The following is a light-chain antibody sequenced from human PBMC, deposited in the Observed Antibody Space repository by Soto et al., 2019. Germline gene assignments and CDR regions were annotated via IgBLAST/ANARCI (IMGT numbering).Light chain of an antibody. CDR1: QSVLYSSNNKNY. CDR3: QHYGSSQWT. Sequence: DIVMTQSPDSLAVSLGERATINCKSSQSVLYSSNNKNYLAWYQQKPGQPPKLLIYWASTRESGVPDRFSGSGSGTDFTLTISRLEPVDFAVYFCQHYGSSQWTFGQGTKVEIK. J-gene: IGKJ1*01. V-gene: IGKV4-1*01. CDR2: WAS.